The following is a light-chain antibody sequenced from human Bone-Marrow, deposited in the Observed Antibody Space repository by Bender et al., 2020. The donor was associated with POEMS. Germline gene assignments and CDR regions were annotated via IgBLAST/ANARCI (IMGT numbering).Light chain of an antibody. CDR3: CSYADNSVWV. CDR1: SSDVGAYNY. CDR2: DVS. J-gene: IGLJ3*02. V-gene: IGLV2-23*02. Sequence: QSALTQPASVSGSPGQSITISCTGASSDVGAYNYVSWYQQHPGKAPKLMVYDVSNRPSGVSNRFSGSKSDNTASLTISGLQAEDEADFYCCSYADNSVWVFGGGTKLTVL.